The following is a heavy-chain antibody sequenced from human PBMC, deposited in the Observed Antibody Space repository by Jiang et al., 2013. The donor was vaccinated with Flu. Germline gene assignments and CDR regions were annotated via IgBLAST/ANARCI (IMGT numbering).Heavy chain of an antibody. V-gene: IGHV4-59*01. CDR2: IYYSGST. CDR3: ARDRFSYYYDSSGYSDAFDI. J-gene: IGHJ3*02. CDR1: GGSISSYY. Sequence: SGPGLVKPSETLSLTCTVSGGSISSYYWSWIRQPPGKGLEWIGYIYYSGSTNYNPSLKSRVTISVDTSKNQFSLKLSSVTAADTAVYYCARDRFSYYYDSSGYSDAFDIWGQGTMVTVSS. D-gene: IGHD3-22*01.